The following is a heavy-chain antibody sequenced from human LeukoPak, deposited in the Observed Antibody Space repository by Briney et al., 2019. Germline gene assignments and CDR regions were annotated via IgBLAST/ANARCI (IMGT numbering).Heavy chain of an antibody. Sequence: GGSLRLSCAASGFTFSIYNMNWVRQAPGKGLEWVSAISGSGGSTYYADSVKGRFTISRDNSKNTLYLQMNSLRAEDTAVYYCAKDRPTTMGYYYYGMDVWGQGTTVTVSS. CDR1: GFTFSIYN. CDR2: ISGSGGST. J-gene: IGHJ6*02. D-gene: IGHD4-23*01. CDR3: AKDRPTTMGYYYYGMDV. V-gene: IGHV3-23*01.